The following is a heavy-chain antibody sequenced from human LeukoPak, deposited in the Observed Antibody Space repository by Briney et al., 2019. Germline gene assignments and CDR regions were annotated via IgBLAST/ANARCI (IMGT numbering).Heavy chain of an antibody. D-gene: IGHD3-22*01. CDR3: ARDWTHEGAHYYDSSGYYFFYY. CDR2: ISAYNGNT. J-gene: IGHJ4*02. V-gene: IGHV1-18*01. Sequence: ASVKVSCKASGYTFTSYGISWVRQAPGQGLEWVGWISAYNGNTNYAQKLQGRVTMTTDTSTSTAYMELRSLRSDDTAVYYCARDWTHEGAHYYDSSGYYFFYYWGQGTLVTVSS. CDR1: GYTFTSYG.